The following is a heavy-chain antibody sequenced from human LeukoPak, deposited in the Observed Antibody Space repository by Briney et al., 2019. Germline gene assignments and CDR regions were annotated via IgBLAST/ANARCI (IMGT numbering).Heavy chain of an antibody. Sequence: TSETLSLTCTVSGDSISSSSYYWGWIRQPPGKGLEWIGSIYYSGSTYYNPSLKSRVTISVDTSKNQFSLKLSSVTAADTAVYYCARHKDYYYSYMDVWGKGTTVTISS. CDR3: ARHKDYYYSYMDV. V-gene: IGHV4-39*01. CDR2: IYYSGST. J-gene: IGHJ6*03. CDR1: GDSISSSSYY.